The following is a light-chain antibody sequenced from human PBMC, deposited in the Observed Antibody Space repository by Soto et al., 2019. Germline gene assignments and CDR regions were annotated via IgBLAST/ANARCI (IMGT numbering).Light chain of an antibody. CDR3: QQYNSYANT. CDR2: SGS. V-gene: IGKV1-5*03. J-gene: IGKJ3*01. Sequence: DIQMTQSPSTLSASVGDRVTINCRASQRFSNWLAWYQQKPGKAPKLPIYSGSTIVVGGPSRFSGSGSGTESTLAISGLQPDDVAPYYGQQYNSYANTFGPGTKVDIK. CDR1: QRFSNW.